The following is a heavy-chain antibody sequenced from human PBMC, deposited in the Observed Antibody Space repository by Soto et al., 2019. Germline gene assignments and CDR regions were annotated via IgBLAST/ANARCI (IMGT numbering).Heavy chain of an antibody. CDR1: GGSISSYY. CDR3: ARGTDAGAFDY. Sequence: SETLSLTSTVSGGSISSYYWSWIRQPPGKGLEWIGYIYYSGSTNYNPSLKSRVTISVDTSKNQFSLKLSSVTAADTAVYYCARGTDAGAFDYWGQGTLVTVSS. V-gene: IGHV4-59*01. D-gene: IGHD3-10*01. CDR2: IYYSGST. J-gene: IGHJ4*02.